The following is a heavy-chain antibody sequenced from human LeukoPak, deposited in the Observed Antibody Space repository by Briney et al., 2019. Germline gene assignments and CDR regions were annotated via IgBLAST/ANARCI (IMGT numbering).Heavy chain of an antibody. CDR3: ANGAPWICFGSGSYYFQS. Sequence: GGSLRLSCAASGFTFSNYAMSWVGQAPGKGLEWVSGFGGSGSDTYSDSVKGRFSISKDNSENTLYLQMNSLRADDTAVYYCANGAPWICFGSGSYYFQSWGQGTLVIVSS. V-gene: IGHV3-23*01. J-gene: IGHJ4*02. CDR1: GFTFSNYA. D-gene: IGHD3-10*01. CDR2: FGGSGSDT.